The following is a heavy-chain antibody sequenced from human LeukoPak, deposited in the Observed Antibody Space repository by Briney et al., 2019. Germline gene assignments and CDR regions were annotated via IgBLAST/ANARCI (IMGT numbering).Heavy chain of an antibody. Sequence: SETLSLTCTVSGGSISSGSYYWSWIRQPAGKGLEWIGRIYTSGSTNYNPSLKSRVTISVDTSKNQFSLKLSSVTAADTAVYYCARGQNFWSGYTYYYYYMDVWGKGTTVTVSS. J-gene: IGHJ6*03. D-gene: IGHD3-3*01. CDR3: ARGQNFWSGYTYYYYYMDV. V-gene: IGHV4-61*02. CDR1: GGSISSGSYY. CDR2: IYTSGST.